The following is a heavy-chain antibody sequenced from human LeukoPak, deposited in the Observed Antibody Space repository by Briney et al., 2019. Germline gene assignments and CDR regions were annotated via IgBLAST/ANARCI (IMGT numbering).Heavy chain of an antibody. D-gene: IGHD5-12*01. CDR3: ARLNPASGYDFDY. CDR2: IYYSGNT. J-gene: IGHJ4*02. V-gene: IGHV4-39*01. CDR1: GGSVRSSSYY. Sequence: SETLSLTCTVSGGSVRSSSYYWGWIRQPPGKGLEWIGTIYYSGNTYYNPSLKSRVAISVDTSKNQFSLKLSSVTATGTAVYYCARLNPASGYDFDYWGQGTLVTVSS.